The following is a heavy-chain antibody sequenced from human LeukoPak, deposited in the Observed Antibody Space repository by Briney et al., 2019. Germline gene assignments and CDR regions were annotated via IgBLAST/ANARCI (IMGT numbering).Heavy chain of an antibody. Sequence: GASVKVSCKASGYTFTDYYIHWVRQAPGQGLEWMGRINPKSGGPDYAQDFQGRVTMTRDTSINTADVELGSLKSDDTAVYYCAGDFASTPNWELDYWGQGTPVTVS. V-gene: IGHV1-2*06. CDR1: GYTFTDYY. J-gene: IGHJ4*02. D-gene: IGHD7-27*01. CDR2: INPKSGGP. CDR3: AGDFASTPNWELDY.